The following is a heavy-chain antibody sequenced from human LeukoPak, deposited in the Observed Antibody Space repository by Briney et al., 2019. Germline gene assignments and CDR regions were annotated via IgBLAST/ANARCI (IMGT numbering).Heavy chain of an antibody. V-gene: IGHV3-66*01. CDR3: ARDSFPSYYYDSSGYIS. Sequence: GGSLRLSCAASGFTVNSNYMSWVRQAPGKGLEWVSVIYSGGSTYYADSVKGRFTISRDNSKNTLYLQMNSLRAEDTAVYYCARDSFPSYYYDSSGYISWGQGTLVTVSS. CDR1: GFTVNSNY. J-gene: IGHJ5*02. D-gene: IGHD3-22*01. CDR2: IYSGGST.